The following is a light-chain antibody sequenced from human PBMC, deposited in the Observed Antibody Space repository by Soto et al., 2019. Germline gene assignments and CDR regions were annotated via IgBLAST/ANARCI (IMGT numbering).Light chain of an antibody. Sequence: EIVLTQSPGTLSLSPGERATLSCRASQSVSSSYLAWYQQKPGQAPRLLIYVASSRAPGIPRRFSGSGSGTDFTLTIIRVEPEDFAVYYCQQYGSSLYTFGQGTKLEIK. J-gene: IGKJ2*01. V-gene: IGKV3-20*01. CDR2: VAS. CDR3: QQYGSSLYT. CDR1: QSVSSSY.